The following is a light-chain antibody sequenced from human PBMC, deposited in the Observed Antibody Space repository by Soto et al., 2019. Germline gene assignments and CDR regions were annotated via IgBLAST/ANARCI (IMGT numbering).Light chain of an antibody. Sequence: DIQMTQSPSSLSASVGDRFTITCRASQGISTYLVWYQQKPGNVPKLLIYAASTLQSGVQSRFSCSGSGTDFTLTISSLQPEDVATYYCHAYNSAPLTFGGGNTVEIK. CDR1: QGISTY. CDR2: AAS. V-gene: IGKV1-27*01. CDR3: HAYNSAPLT. J-gene: IGKJ4*02.